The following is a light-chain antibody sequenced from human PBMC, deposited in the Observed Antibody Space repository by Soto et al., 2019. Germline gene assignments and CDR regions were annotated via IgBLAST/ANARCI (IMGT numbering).Light chain of an antibody. CDR1: SSDVGGHDS. Sequence: QSVLTQPASVSGSPGQSIAISCTGTSSDVGGHDSVSWYQQHPGKAPKLMIYNVSNRPSGVSNCFSGSKSGNTASLTISGLLAEDEADYFCTSYTSASTYVFGAGTKLTVL. J-gene: IGLJ1*01. CDR2: NVS. V-gene: IGLV2-14*01. CDR3: TSYTSASTYV.